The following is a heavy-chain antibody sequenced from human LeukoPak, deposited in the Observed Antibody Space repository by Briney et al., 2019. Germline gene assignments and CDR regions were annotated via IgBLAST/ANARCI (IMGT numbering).Heavy chain of an antibody. CDR2: IYSRGST. CDR3: ARSDYDFWSGYSGGFDP. V-gene: IGHV4-4*07. J-gene: IGHJ5*02. Sequence: SETLSLTCTVSGGSISSYYWSWIRQPAGKGLEWIGRIYSRGSTNYNPSLKSRVTMSLDTSKNQFSLKLSSVTAADTAVYYCARSDYDFWSGYSGGFDPWGQGTLVTVSS. CDR1: GGSISSYY. D-gene: IGHD3-3*01.